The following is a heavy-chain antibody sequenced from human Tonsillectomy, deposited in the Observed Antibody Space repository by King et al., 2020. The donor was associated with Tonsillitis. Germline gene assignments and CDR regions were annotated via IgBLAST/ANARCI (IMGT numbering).Heavy chain of an antibody. CDR2: IKQDGSEK. CDR3: ASYDRSGYEFDY. D-gene: IGHD3-22*01. Sequence: VQLVESGGGLVQPGGSLRLSCAASGFTFSSYWMSWVRQAPGKGLEWVAIIKQDGSEKYYVDSVKGRFTISRDSAKNSLYLQMNSLRAEDTAVYYCASYDRSGYEFDYWGQGTLVTVSS. CDR1: GFTFSSYW. V-gene: IGHV3-7*01. J-gene: IGHJ4*02.